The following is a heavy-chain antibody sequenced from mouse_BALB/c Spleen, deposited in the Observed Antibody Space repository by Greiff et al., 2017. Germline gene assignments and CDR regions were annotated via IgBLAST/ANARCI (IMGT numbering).Heavy chain of an antibody. D-gene: IGHD1-1*01. CDR3: ARGDYYGSSYEYFDV. J-gene: IGHJ1*01. V-gene: IGHV3-2*02. Sequence: EVQLQESGPGLVKPSQSLSLTCTVTGYSITSDYAWNWIRQFPGNKLEWMGYISYSGSTSYNPSLKSRISITRDTSKNQFFLQLNSVTTEDTATYYCARGDYYGSSYEYFDVWGAGTTVTVSS. CDR1: GYSITSDYA. CDR2: ISYSGST.